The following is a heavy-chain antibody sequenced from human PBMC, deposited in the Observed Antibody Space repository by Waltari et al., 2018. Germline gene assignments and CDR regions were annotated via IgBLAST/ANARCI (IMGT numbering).Heavy chain of an antibody. D-gene: IGHD3-3*01. CDR3: AKGADFWSGPNGHDAFDI. J-gene: IGHJ3*02. CDR1: GGSISSSSYY. V-gene: IGHV4-39*01. Sequence: QLQLQESGPGLVKPSETLSLTCTVSGGSISSSSYYWGWIRQPPGKGLEWIGSIYYSGSTYYNPSLKSRVTISRDNSKNTLYLQMNSLRAEDTAMYYCAKGADFWSGPNGHDAFDIWGQGTMVTVSS. CDR2: IYYSGST.